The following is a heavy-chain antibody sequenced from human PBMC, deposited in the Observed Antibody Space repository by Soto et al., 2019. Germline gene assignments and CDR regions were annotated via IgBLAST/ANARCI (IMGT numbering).Heavy chain of an antibody. Sequence: SETLSLTCTVSGGPISSYYWSWIRQPPGKGLEWIGYIYYSGSTNYNPSLKSRVTISVDTSKNQFSLKLSSVTAADTAVYYCARDHYYDSSGRYYYYGMDVWGQGTTVTVSS. V-gene: IGHV4-59*01. CDR1: GGPISSYY. J-gene: IGHJ6*02. D-gene: IGHD3-22*01. CDR3: ARDHYYDSSGRYYYYGMDV. CDR2: IYYSGST.